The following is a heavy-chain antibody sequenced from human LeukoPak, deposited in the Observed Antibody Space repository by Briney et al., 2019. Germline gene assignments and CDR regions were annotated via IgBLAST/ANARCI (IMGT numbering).Heavy chain of an antibody. V-gene: IGHV3-9*01. CDR1: GFTFDDYA. CDR3: AKEPSGYSPSLGGFDY. CDR2: ISWNSGSI. D-gene: IGHD5-18*01. J-gene: IGHJ4*02. Sequence: GGSLRLSCAASGFTFDDYAMHWVRQAPGKGLEWVSGISWNSGSIGYADSVKGRFTISRDNAKNSLYLQMNSLRAEDTALYYCAKEPSGYSPSLGGFDYWGQGTLVTVSS.